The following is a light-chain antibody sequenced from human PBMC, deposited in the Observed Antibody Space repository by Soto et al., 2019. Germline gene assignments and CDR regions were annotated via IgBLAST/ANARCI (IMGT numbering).Light chain of an antibody. V-gene: IGKV1-39*01. CDR3: QQLHGYPIT. J-gene: IGKJ5*01. CDR2: GAS. Sequence: DIQMTQSPSFLSASVGDRVTITCRASQNIGKHLNWYQQKPGKAPKFLIYGASTLQSGVPSRFTGSGSGTDFTLTVNSLQAEDFATYYCQQLHGYPITFGQGTRLEI. CDR1: QNIGKH.